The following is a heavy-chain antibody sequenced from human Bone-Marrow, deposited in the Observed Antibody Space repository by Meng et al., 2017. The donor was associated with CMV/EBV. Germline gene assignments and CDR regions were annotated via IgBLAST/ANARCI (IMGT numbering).Heavy chain of an antibody. CDR1: GFTFTSSA. Sequence: SVKVSCKASGFTFTSSAVQWVRQARGQRLEWIGWIVVGSGNTNYAQKFQERVTITRDMSTSTAYMELSSLRSEDTAVYYCARTCSGGSCYSGYGMDVWGQGTTVTVSS. CDR2: IVVGSGNT. V-gene: IGHV1-58*01. D-gene: IGHD2-15*01. J-gene: IGHJ6*01. CDR3: ARTCSGGSCYSGYGMDV.